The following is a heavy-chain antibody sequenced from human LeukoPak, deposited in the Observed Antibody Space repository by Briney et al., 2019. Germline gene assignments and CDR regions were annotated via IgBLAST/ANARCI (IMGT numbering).Heavy chain of an antibody. D-gene: IGHD2-15*01. CDR1: GGTFSSYA. J-gene: IGHJ6*02. CDR2: IIPIFGTA. CDR3: AIGNLGYCSGGSCYGMDV. Sequence: GSSVKVSCKASGGTFSSYAISWVRQAPGQGLEWMGGIIPIFGTANYAQKFQGRVTITADESTSTAYMELSSLRSEDTAVYYSAIGNLGYCSGGSCYGMDVWGQGTTVTVSS. V-gene: IGHV1-69*01.